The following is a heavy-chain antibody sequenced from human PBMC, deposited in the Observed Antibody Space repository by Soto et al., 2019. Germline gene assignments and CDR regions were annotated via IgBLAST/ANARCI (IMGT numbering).Heavy chain of an antibody. D-gene: IGHD2-2*02. Sequence: SETLSLTCTVSGDSIRSGNFYWGWIRQPPGKGLEWIGYIYYSGSTDCNPSLKSRVTMSVDTSKKQFSLKLNSVTAADTAVYYCASLRDCSTSSCYIDSWGQGTLVTV. CDR1: GDSIRSGNFY. J-gene: IGHJ4*02. CDR2: IYYSGST. V-gene: IGHV4-30-4*01. CDR3: ASLRDCSTSSCYIDS.